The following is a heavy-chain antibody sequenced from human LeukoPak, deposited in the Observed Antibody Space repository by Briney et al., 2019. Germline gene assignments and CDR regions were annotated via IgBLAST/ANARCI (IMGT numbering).Heavy chain of an antibody. CDR2: IRSTADGGTT. CDR3: TTDLRWELPPSDY. Sequence: PGGSLRLSCAASGFTFSNAWMSWVRQAPGKGLEWVGRIRSTADGGTTGYVAPVKGRLTISRDDSKNTLFLQMNSLKTEDTAVYYCTTDLRWELPPSDYWGQGTLVTVSS. CDR1: GFTFSNAW. V-gene: IGHV3-15*01. D-gene: IGHD1-26*01. J-gene: IGHJ4*02.